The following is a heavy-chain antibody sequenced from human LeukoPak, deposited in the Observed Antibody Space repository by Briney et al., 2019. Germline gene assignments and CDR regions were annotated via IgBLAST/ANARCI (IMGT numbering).Heavy chain of an antibody. CDR2: IGTAGDT. J-gene: IGHJ4*02. V-gene: IGHV3-13*01. D-gene: IGHD3-22*01. CDR1: GFIFSNYD. Sequence: GGSLRLSCAASGFIFSNYDMYWVRQATGKGLEWVSGIGTAGDTYYPGSEKGRFTISRENAKNSLNLQMNSLRAEDTAVYYCARGFGDSSGYSPYFDYWGQGTLVTVSS. CDR3: ARGFGDSSGYSPYFDY.